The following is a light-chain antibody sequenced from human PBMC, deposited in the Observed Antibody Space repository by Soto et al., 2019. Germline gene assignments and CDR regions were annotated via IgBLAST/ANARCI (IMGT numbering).Light chain of an antibody. CDR1: QSISNY. CDR2: AAS. Sequence: DIQMTQSPSSLSASVGARVTITCRASQSISNYLNWYQQKPGKAPKLLIYAASSMQSGVPSRFSGSGSETDFTLTISSLQPDVSATDYCQQSFSPLWTFGQGTKVEV. J-gene: IGKJ1*01. V-gene: IGKV1-39*01. CDR3: QQSFSPLWT.